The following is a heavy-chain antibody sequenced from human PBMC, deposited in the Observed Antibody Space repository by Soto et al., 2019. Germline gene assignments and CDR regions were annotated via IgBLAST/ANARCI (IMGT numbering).Heavy chain of an antibody. CDR1: GGSISNYY. D-gene: IGHD3-3*01. J-gene: IGHJ5*02. V-gene: IGHV4-59*01. CDR2: IFYTGST. Sequence: SETLSLTCTVSGGSISNYYWNWIRQPPGKGLEWIGNIFYTGSTNYNPSLKSRVSISVDTSKNQFSLKVISVTAADTAVYYCARGPRFLSPFDPWGQGTLVTVSS. CDR3: ARGPRFLSPFDP.